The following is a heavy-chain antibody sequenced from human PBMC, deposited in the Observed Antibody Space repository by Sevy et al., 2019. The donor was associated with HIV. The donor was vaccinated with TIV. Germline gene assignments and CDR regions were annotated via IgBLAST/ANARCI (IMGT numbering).Heavy chain of an antibody. CDR2: IKQDGSVT. CDR3: VRAVAADGSF. J-gene: IGHJ4*02. CDR1: GFTVSANY. D-gene: IGHD6-13*01. V-gene: IGHV3-7*01. Sequence: GGSLRLSCAVSGFTVSANYMTWVRQAPGKGLEWVANIKQDGSVTYYVDSVKGRFTISGDNARNFLFLQMNSLRAEDTARYYCVRAVAADGSFWGQGTLVTVSS.